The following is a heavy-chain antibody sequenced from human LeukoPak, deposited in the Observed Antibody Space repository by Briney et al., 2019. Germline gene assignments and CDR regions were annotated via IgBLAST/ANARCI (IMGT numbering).Heavy chain of an antibody. CDR1: GFTFSSYG. Sequence: PGGSLRLSCAASGFTFSSYGMHWVRQAPGKGLEWVAVIWYDGSNKYYADSVKGRFTISRDNSKNTLYLQMNSLRAEDTAVYYCARAWGYQHDAYYYFDYWGQGTLVTVSS. CDR3: ARAWGYQHDAYYYFDY. J-gene: IGHJ4*02. V-gene: IGHV3-33*01. D-gene: IGHD5-12*01. CDR2: IWYDGSNK.